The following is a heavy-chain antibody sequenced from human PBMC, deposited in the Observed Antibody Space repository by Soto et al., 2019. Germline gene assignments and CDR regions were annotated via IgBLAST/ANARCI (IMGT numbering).Heavy chain of an antibody. CDR3: ARGSASYYWDDD. D-gene: IGHD3-22*01. CDR2: INAGNGNT. J-gene: IGHJ4*02. V-gene: IGHV1-3*01. CDR1: GYTFTSYA. Sequence: ASVKVSCKASGYTFTSYAMHWVRQAPGQRLEWMGWINAGNGNTKYSQKFQGRVTITRDTSASTAYMELSSLRSEDTAVYYCARGSASYYWDDDWGQGPLVTVS.